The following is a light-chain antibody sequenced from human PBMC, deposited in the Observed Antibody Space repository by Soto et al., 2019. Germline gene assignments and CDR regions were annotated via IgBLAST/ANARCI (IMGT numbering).Light chain of an antibody. Sequence: QSALTQSASVSGSPGQSITISCTGTSSDVGAYNYVSWYQQHPGKAPKLMIYEVTNRPSGVSNRFSGSKSGNTASLTISGLQAEDEADYYCSSYTTILYVFGTGTKLTVL. J-gene: IGLJ1*01. V-gene: IGLV2-14*01. CDR2: EVT. CDR3: SSYTTILYV. CDR1: SSDVGAYNY.